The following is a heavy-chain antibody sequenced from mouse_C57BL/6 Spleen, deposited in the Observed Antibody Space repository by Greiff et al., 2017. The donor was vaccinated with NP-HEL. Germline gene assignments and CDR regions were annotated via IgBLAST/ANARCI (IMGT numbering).Heavy chain of an antibody. CDR2: IYPRSGNT. J-gene: IGHJ2*01. CDR1: GYTFTSYG. CDR3: AREELKYFDY. V-gene: IGHV1-81*01. D-gene: IGHD1-3*01. Sequence: VKLQESGAELARPGASVKLSCKASGYTFTSYGISWVKQRTGQGLEWIGEIYPRSGNTYYNEKFKGKATLTADKSSSTAYMELRSLTSEDSAVYFCAREELKYFDYWGQGTTLTVSS.